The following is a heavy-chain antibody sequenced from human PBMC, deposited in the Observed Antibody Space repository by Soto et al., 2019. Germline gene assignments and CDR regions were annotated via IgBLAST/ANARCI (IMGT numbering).Heavy chain of an antibody. J-gene: IGHJ4*02. CDR3: AKPTVPFGRIAVAGPFDY. Sequence: QVQLVESGGGVVQPGRSLRLSCVASGFTFSSFGMHWVRQAPGKGLEWVAVISYDGSNKYYADSVKGRFTISRDNSKNTLYLQMNSLRAEDTAVFYCAKPTVPFGRIAVAGPFDYWGRGTLVTVSS. CDR1: GFTFSSFG. V-gene: IGHV3-30*18. CDR2: ISYDGSNK. D-gene: IGHD6-19*01.